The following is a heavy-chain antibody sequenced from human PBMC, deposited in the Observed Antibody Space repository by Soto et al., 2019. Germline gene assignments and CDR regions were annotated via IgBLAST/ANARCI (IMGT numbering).Heavy chain of an antibody. Sequence: QVQLVQSGAEVKKPGASVKVSCEASAYTFTSYAISWVRQTPGQGLEWMGWISAYNGNTNYAQKLQGRVTMTTDTSTSTAYMELRSLRSDDTAVYYCARDEWELYNVGLFDYWGQGTLVTVSS. V-gene: IGHV1-18*01. J-gene: IGHJ4*02. CDR3: ARDEWELYNVGLFDY. CDR2: ISAYNGNT. D-gene: IGHD1-26*01. CDR1: AYTFTSYA.